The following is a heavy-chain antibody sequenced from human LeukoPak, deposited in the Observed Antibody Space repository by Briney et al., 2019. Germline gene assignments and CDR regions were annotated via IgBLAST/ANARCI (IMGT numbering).Heavy chain of an antibody. D-gene: IGHD3-10*01. CDR1: GGTFSSYA. Sequence: GASVKVSCKASGGTFSSYAISWVRQAPGQGLEWMGGIIPIFGTANYAQKFQGRVTITADESTSTAYMELSSLRSEDTAVYYCARDTRWFGESDYYYYGMDVWGKGTTVTASS. CDR3: ARDTRWFGESDYYYYGMDV. V-gene: IGHV1-69*13. CDR2: IIPIFGTA. J-gene: IGHJ6*04.